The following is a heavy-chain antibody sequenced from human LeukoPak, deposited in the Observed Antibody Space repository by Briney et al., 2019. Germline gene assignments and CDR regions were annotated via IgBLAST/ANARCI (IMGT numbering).Heavy chain of an antibody. Sequence: SETLSLTCTVYGGSISSSGYYWGWIRQPPGKGLEWIGSIYYSGSTYYNPSLKSRVTMSVDTSKNQFSLKLTSVTAADTAVFYCARTSGLTYYYYYYMDVWGKGTTVTASS. CDR1: GGSISSSGYY. V-gene: IGHV4-39*07. CDR2: IYYSGST. D-gene: IGHD3-10*01. CDR3: ARTSGLTYYYYYYMDV. J-gene: IGHJ6*03.